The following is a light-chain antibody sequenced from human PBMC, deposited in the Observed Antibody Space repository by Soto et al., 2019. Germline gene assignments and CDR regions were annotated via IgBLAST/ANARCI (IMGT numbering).Light chain of an antibody. Sequence: DIQMTQSPSTLSASVGDRVTVTCRASQSISIWLAWYQQKPGKDPNLVIYDASRLESGVPSRFSGSGSGTEFSLTISSLQADDFATYYCQQYSNYFRTFGQGTKVEI. CDR1: QSISIW. V-gene: IGKV1-5*01. CDR2: DAS. CDR3: QQYSNYFRT. J-gene: IGKJ1*01.